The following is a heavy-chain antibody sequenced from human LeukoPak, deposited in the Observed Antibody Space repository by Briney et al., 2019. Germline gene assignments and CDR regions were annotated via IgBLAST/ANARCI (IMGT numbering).Heavy chain of an antibody. J-gene: IGHJ4*02. CDR1: GGTFSSYA. CDR3: ARERGYCSSTSCSKYYFDY. CDR2: IIPIFGTA. V-gene: IGHV1-69*05. D-gene: IGHD2-2*01. Sequence: GASVKVSCKASGGTFSSYAISWVRQAPGQGLEWMGGIIPIFGTANYAQKFQRRVTITTDESTSTAYMELSSLRSEDTAVYYCARERGYCSSTSCSKYYFDYWGQGTLVTVSS.